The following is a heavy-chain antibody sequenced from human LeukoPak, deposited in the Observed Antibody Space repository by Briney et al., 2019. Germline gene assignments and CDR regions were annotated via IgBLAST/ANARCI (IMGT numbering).Heavy chain of an antibody. V-gene: IGHV3-30*18. CDR1: GFTFSSYG. J-gene: IGHJ4*02. Sequence: GGSLRLSCAASGFTFSSYGMHWVRQAPGKGLEWVAVISYDGSNKYYADSVKGRFTISRDNSKNTLYLQMNSLRAEDTAVYYCAKEFRPGYSYGPRYFDYWGQGTLVTVSS. CDR3: AKEFRPGYSYGPRYFDY. D-gene: IGHD5-18*01. CDR2: ISYDGSNK.